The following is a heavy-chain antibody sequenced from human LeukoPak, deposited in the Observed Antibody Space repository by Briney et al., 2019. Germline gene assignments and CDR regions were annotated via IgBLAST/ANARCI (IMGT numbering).Heavy chain of an antibody. CDR2: ITSSSSYI. J-gene: IGHJ4*02. Sequence: PGGSLRLSCTASGFTFSRYTMNWVRQAPGGGLEWVSSITSSSSYIYYADSVKGRFSISRDNAKKSLNLQMNSLRAEDTAVYYCARERGAAGPYFDYWGQGTLVTVSS. V-gene: IGHV3-21*01. CDR3: ARERGAAGPYFDY. D-gene: IGHD6-13*01. CDR1: GFTFSRYT.